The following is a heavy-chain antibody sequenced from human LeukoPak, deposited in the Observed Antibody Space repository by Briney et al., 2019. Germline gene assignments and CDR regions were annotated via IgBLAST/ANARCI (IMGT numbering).Heavy chain of an antibody. J-gene: IGHJ4*02. CDR3: ARDEILVEMATRTFDY. V-gene: IGHV1-46*01. Sequence: ASVKVSCKASGYTFTSYYMHWVRQAPGQGLEWMGIINPSGGSTSYAQKFQGRVTMTRDTSTSTVYMELSSLRSEDTAVYYCARDEILVEMATRTFDYWGQGTLVTVSS. CDR1: GYTFTSYY. CDR2: INPSGGST. D-gene: IGHD5-24*01.